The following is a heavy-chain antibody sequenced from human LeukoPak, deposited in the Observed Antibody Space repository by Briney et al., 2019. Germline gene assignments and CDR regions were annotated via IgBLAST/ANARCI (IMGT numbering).Heavy chain of an antibody. D-gene: IGHD1-1*01. CDR3: ATVSDQLDY. J-gene: IGHJ4*02. CDR1: GGSISSSRYY. V-gene: IGHV4-39*02. CDR2: MYYSGST. Sequence: SETLSLTCTVSGGSISSSRYYWGWIRQPPGKGLEWIGSMYYSGSTYYNPSPKSRVTISVDTSKNHFSLKLNSVTAADTAVYYCATVSDQLDYWGQGTLVTVSA.